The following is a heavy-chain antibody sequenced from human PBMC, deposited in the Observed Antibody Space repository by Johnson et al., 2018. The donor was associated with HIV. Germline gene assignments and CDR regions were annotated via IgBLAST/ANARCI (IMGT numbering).Heavy chain of an antibody. Sequence: VQLVESGGGLVQPGGSLRLSCAASGFTFSSYAMSWVRQAPGKGLEWVSTISGSGGGTYYEDSVKGRFTISRDNSKNTLYLQMNSLRPQDTAVYYCARTRQGAFDIWGQGTMVTVSS. CDR2: ISGSGGGT. CDR1: GFTFSSYA. J-gene: IGHJ3*02. V-gene: IGHV3-23*04. CDR3: ARTRQGAFDI. D-gene: IGHD1-14*01.